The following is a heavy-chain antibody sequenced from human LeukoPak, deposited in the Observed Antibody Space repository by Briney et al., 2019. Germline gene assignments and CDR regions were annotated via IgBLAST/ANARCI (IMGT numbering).Heavy chain of an antibody. D-gene: IGHD2-21*02. J-gene: IGHJ4*02. V-gene: IGHV3-30*18. CDR3: AKDLAVVTATIDY. CDR1: GFTFSSYG. Sequence: GGSLRLSCAASGFTFSSYGMHWVRQAPGKGLEWVAVISYDGSNKYYADSVKGRFTISRDNSKNTLYLQMNSLRAEDTAVYYCAKDLAVVTATIDYWGQGTLVTVSS. CDR2: ISYDGSNK.